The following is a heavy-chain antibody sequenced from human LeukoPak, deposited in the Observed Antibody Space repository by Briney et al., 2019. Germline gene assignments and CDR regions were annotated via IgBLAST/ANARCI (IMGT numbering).Heavy chain of an antibody. V-gene: IGHV4-34*01. J-gene: IGHJ4*02. CDR1: GASFSGYY. D-gene: IGHD6-13*01. CDR2: IYYSGST. Sequence: SETLSLPCAVYGASFSGYYWSWIRQPPGKGLEWLGSIYYSGSTYYNPSLKSRVTISVDTSKNQFSLKLSSVTAADTAVYYCARRMRGIAAAGGTYWGQGTLVTVSS. CDR3: ARRMRGIAAAGGTY.